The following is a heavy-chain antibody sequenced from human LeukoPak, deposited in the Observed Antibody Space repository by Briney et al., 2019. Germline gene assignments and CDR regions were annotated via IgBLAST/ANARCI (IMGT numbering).Heavy chain of an antibody. Sequence: SETLSLTCTVSGGSISSGSYYWSWIRQPAGKGLEWIGRIYTTENTDYNPSLRSRATISVDTSKNQFSLSLSSLTAADTAVYYCARVPSPTAMGFFFDYWGQGTLVTVSS. CDR1: GGSISSGSYY. J-gene: IGHJ4*02. CDR2: IYTTENT. V-gene: IGHV4-61*02. CDR3: ARVPSPTAMGFFFDY. D-gene: IGHD5-18*01.